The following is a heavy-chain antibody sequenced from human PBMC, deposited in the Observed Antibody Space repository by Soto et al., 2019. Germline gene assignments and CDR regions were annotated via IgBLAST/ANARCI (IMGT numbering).Heavy chain of an antibody. V-gene: IGHV4-34*01. CDR3: ARVGENNWNDVVDY. CDR1: GGSFSGYY. J-gene: IGHJ4*02. Sequence: QVQLQQWGAGLLKPSETLSLTCAVYGGSFSGYYWSWIRQPPGKGLEWIGEINHSGSTNYNPSLKIRVTISVDTSKNQFSLKLSSVTAADTAVYYCARVGENNWNDVVDYWGQGTLVTVSS. CDR2: INHSGST. D-gene: IGHD1-20*01.